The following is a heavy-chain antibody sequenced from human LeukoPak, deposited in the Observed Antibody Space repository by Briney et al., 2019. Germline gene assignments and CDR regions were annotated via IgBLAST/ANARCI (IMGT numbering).Heavy chain of an antibody. D-gene: IGHD2-2*01. CDR1: AGSISSSDW. CDR2: IYQTESP. V-gene: IGHV4-4*02. CDR3: ARDPHCSSSRCPFDY. J-gene: IGHJ4*02. Sequence: PSGTLSLTCAVSAGSISSSDWWSWVRQPPGKGLEWIGYIYQTESPKYNASLQSRVTLSLDRSKNQFSLKLTSVTAADTAVYYCARDPHCSSSRCPFDYWGQGALVTVSS.